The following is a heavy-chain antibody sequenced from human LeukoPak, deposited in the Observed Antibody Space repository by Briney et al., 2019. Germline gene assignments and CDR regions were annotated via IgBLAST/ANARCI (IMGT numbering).Heavy chain of an antibody. V-gene: IGHV4-34*01. CDR1: GGSFSGYY. J-gene: IGHJ5*02. CDR2: INHSGST. Sequence: NSSETLSLTCAVYGGSFSGYYWSWIRQPPGKGLEWIGGINHSGSTNYNPSLKSRVTISVDTSKNQFSLKLSSVTAADTAVYYCARGVIDAAAALTGIDPWGQGTLVTVSS. D-gene: IGHD6-13*01. CDR3: ARGVIDAAAALTGIDP.